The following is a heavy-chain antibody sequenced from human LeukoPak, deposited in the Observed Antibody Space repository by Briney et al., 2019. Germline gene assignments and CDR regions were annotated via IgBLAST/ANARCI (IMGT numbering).Heavy chain of an antibody. CDR2: ISSSSSTI. Sequence: GGSLRLSCAAYGFTFSSFSMIWVRQAPGKGLVGGSYISSSSSTIYYADSVKGRFTIYRDNAKNSLYLQMNSLRAEDTDVYYCAREPSITGTNFDYWGQGTLVTVSS. CDR3: AREPSITGTNFDY. D-gene: IGHD1-7*01. J-gene: IGHJ4*02. CDR1: GFTFSSFS. V-gene: IGHV3-48*01.